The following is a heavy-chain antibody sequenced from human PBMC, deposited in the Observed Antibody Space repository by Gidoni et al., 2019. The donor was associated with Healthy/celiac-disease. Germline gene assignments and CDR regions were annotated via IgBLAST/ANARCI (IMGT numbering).Heavy chain of an antibody. CDR2: IYSSGST. J-gene: IGHJ4*02. Sequence: QVQLQESGPGLVKPSETLSLTCTVSGVSISSYYWSWIRQPPGKGLEWIGYIYSSGSTNYNPSLKSRVTISVDTSKNQFSLKLSSVTAADTAVYYCARDRWSGYYFDYWGQGTLVTVSS. D-gene: IGHD3-3*01. V-gene: IGHV4-59*01. CDR3: ARDRWSGYYFDY. CDR1: GVSISSYY.